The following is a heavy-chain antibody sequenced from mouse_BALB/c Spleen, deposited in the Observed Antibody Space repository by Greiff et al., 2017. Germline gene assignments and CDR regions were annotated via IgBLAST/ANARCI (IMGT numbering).Heavy chain of an antibody. V-gene: IGHV5-17*02. J-gene: IGHJ4*01. D-gene: IGHD2-14*01. CDR2: ISSGSSTI. CDR1: GFTFSSFG. Sequence: EVMLVESGGGLVQPGGSRKLSCAASGFTFSSFGMHWVRQAPEKGLEWVAYISSGSSTIYYADTVKGRFTISRDNPKNTLFLQMTSLRSEDTAMYYCARLYDNYYAMDYWGQGTSVTVSS. CDR3: ARLYDNYYAMDY.